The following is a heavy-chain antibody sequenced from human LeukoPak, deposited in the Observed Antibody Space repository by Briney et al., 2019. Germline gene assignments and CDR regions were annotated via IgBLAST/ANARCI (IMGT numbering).Heavy chain of an antibody. D-gene: IGHD5-18*01. J-gene: IGHJ4*02. V-gene: IGHV4-39*01. CDR2: IYYSGST. Sequence: PSETLSLTCTVSGGSISSTSYYWGWIRQPPGKGLEWIGGIYYSGSTYFSPSLKSRVTISVDTSGDQFSLKLNSVTAADTAVYYCARRGGYNFGYDYWGQGTLVTVSS. CDR3: ARRGGYNFGYDY. CDR1: GGSISSTSYY.